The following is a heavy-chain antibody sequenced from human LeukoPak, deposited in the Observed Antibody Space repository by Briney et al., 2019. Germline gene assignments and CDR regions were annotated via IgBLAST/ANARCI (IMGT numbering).Heavy chain of an antibody. V-gene: IGHV3-74*03. Sequence: GASVKVSCKVSGYTLTELSMHWVRQAPGKGLVWVSRIDNDGTSTMYADFVQGRFTLSRDNTKNTLDLQMNSLRVEDTAVYYCARGTLGPDYWGQGTLVTVFS. CDR1: GYTLTELS. CDR2: IDNDGTST. D-gene: IGHD2-2*01. J-gene: IGHJ4*02. CDR3: ARGTLGPDY.